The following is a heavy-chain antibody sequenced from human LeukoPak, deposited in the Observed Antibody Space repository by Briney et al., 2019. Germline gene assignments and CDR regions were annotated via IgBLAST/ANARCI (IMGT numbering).Heavy chain of an antibody. CDR1: GFTFSSYA. CDR3: TRDRAYSTFDY. D-gene: IGHD4-11*01. CDR2: IKEDGSQK. V-gene: IGHV3-7*01. J-gene: IGHJ4*02. Sequence: GGSLRLSCAGSGFTFSSYAMSWVRQAPGKGLEWVANIKEDGSQKNYVDSVKGRFTISRDNDRDSVYLQMNSLRVEDTAVYYCTRDRAYSTFDYWGQGSLVTVSS.